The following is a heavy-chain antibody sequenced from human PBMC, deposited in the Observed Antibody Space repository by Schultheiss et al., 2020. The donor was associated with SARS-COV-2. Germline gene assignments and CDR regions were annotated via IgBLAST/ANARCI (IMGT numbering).Heavy chain of an antibody. CDR1: GGSFSGYY. CDR3: ASGYCSGGSCYSRSAFDI. CDR2: INHSGST. D-gene: IGHD2-15*01. J-gene: IGHJ3*02. V-gene: IGHV4-34*01. Sequence: SQTLSLTCAVYGGSFSGYYWSWIRQPPGKGLEWIGEINHSGSTNYNPSLKSRVTISVDRSKNQFSLKLSSVTAADTAVYYCASGYCSGGSCYSRSAFDIWGQGTMVTVSS.